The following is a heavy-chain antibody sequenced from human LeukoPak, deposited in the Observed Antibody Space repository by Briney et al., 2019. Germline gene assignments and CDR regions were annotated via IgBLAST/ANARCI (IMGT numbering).Heavy chain of an antibody. D-gene: IGHD1-1*01. CDR3: ARERATAYDS. J-gene: IGHJ4*02. CDR2: INLDGYIT. V-gene: IGHV3-74*03. Sequence: PGGSLRLSCAASGFTVSSSYMSWVRQAPGKRLVSVSRINLDGYITTYAASVKGRFTISRDNAKNTLYLQMNSLRVEDTAVYYCARERATAYDSWGQGTLVTVSS. CDR1: GFTVSSSY.